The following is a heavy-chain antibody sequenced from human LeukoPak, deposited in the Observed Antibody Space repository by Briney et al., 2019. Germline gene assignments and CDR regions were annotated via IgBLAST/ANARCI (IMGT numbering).Heavy chain of an antibody. CDR3: AKEGCSSTSCYGGYYYYYYMDV. CDR1: GFSGFTFSHYG. V-gene: IGHV3-23*01. CDR2: ISGSGGST. Sequence: PGGTLRLSCAASGFSGFTFSHYGMNWVRQAPGKGLEWVSAISGSGGSTYYADSVKGRFTISRDNSKNTLYLQMNSLRAEDTAVYYCAKEGCSSTSCYGGYYYYYYMDVWGKGTTVTISS. J-gene: IGHJ6*03. D-gene: IGHD2-2*01.